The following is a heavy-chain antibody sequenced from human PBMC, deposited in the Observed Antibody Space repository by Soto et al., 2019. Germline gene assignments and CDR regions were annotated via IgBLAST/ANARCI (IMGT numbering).Heavy chain of an antibody. CDR1: GGSFSGYY. Sequence: SETLSLTCAVYGGSFSGYYWSWIRQPPGKGLEWIGEINHSGSTNYNPSLKSRVTISVDTSKNQFSLKLSSVTAADTAVYYCARTTVNRYYYYYYMDVWGKGTTVTVSS. D-gene: IGHD4-4*01. CDR2: INHSGST. V-gene: IGHV4-34*01. J-gene: IGHJ6*03. CDR3: ARTTVNRYYYYYYMDV.